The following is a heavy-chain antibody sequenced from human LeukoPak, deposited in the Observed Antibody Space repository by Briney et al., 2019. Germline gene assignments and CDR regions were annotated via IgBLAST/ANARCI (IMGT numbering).Heavy chain of an antibody. D-gene: IGHD3-3*01. CDR1: GFTFSSYG. Sequence: GGSLRLSCAASGFTFSSYGMHWVRQAPGKGLEWVAVIWYDGSNKYYADSVKGRFTISRDNSKNTLYLQMNSLRAEDTAVYYCARDESSLTYYDFWSGYGYFDYWGQGTLVTVSS. CDR2: IWYDGSNK. J-gene: IGHJ4*02. V-gene: IGHV3-30*19. CDR3: ARDESSLTYYDFWSGYGYFDY.